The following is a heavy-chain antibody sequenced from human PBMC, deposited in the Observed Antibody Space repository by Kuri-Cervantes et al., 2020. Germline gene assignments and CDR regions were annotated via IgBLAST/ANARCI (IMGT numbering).Heavy chain of an antibody. CDR3: ARDYDSSGYYRP. Sequence: ASVKVSCKASGYTFTSYAMHWVRQAPGQGLEWMGWINAGNGNTKYSQKFQGRVTITRDTSASTAYMELSSLRSEDTAVYYCARDYDSSGYYRPWGQGTLVTVSS. J-gene: IGHJ5*02. D-gene: IGHD3-22*01. CDR2: INAGNGNT. CDR1: GYTFTSYA. V-gene: IGHV1-3*01.